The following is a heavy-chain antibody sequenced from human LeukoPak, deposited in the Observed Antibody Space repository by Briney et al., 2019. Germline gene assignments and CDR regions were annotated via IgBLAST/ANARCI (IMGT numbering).Heavy chain of an antibody. D-gene: IGHD5-18*01. CDR3: ARLGYSYGHTYFDY. V-gene: IGHV3-7*01. J-gene: IGHJ4*02. CDR2: INQDGSEK. CDR1: GFTFSSYG. Sequence: GGSLRLSCAASGFTFSSYGMRWVRQAPGKGLEWVANINQDGSEKYYVDSVKGRFTISRDSAKNSLYLQMNSLRAEDTAVYYCARLGYSYGHTYFDYWGQGTLVTVSS.